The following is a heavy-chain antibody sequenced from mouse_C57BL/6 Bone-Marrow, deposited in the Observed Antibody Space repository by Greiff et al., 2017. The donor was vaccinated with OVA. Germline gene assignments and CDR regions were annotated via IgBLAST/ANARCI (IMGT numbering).Heavy chain of an antibody. D-gene: IGHD2-4*01. CDR3: ARSDYDYAMDY. J-gene: IGHJ4*01. CDR2: IYPGGGYT. V-gene: IGHV1-63*01. CDR1: GYTFTNYW. Sequence: QVQLQQSGAELVRPGTSVQMSCKASGYTFTNYWIGWAKQRPGHGLEWIGDIYPGGGYTNYNEKFKGKATLTADKSSSTAYMQFSSLTSEDSAIYYCARSDYDYAMDYWGQGTSVTVSS.